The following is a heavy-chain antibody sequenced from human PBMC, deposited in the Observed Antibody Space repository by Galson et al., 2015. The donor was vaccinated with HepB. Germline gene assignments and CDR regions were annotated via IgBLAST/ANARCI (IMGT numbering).Heavy chain of an antibody. V-gene: IGHV3-7*05. D-gene: IGHD3-22*01. J-gene: IGHJ1*01. CDR1: GFTLSSYW. CDR3: AVMGGYYYDSSGFEFAHSADYFQY. CDR2: IKQDGGEK. Sequence: SLRLSCAASGFTLSSYWLSWVRQAPGKGLEWVANIKQDGGEKYYVDSVKGRFTISRDNAKNSLYLQMNSLRAEDTAVYYCAVMGGYYYDSSGFEFAHSADYFQYWGQGTLVTVSS.